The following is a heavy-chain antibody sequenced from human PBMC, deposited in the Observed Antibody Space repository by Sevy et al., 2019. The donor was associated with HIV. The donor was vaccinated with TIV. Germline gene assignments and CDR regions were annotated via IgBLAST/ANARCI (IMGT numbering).Heavy chain of an antibody. J-gene: IGHJ4*02. CDR1: GFAFYDYS. V-gene: IGHV3-23*01. Sequence: GGSLRLSCAASGFAFYDYSMSWIRQAPGKGLEWVATLSFGCGKINYADSVKGRLTISRDNSKNSCYLQMDNLRVEDTALYYCAREECTRPHDSWGQGTRVTVSS. CDR2: LSFGCGKI. D-gene: IGHD2-8*01. CDR3: AREECTRPHDS.